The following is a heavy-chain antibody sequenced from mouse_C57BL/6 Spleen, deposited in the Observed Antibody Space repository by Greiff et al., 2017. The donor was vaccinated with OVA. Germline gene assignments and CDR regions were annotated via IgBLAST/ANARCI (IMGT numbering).Heavy chain of an antibody. CDR3: ARESYNYFDY. D-gene: IGHD2-12*01. V-gene: IGHV1-42*01. CDR2: INPSTGGT. J-gene: IGHJ2*01. Sequence: VQLQQSGPELVKPGASVKISCKASGYSFTGYYMNWVKQSPEKSLEWIGEINPSTGGTTYNQKFKAKATLTVDKSSSTAYMQLKSLTSEDSAVYFCARESYNYFDYWGQGTTLTVSS. CDR1: GYSFTGYY.